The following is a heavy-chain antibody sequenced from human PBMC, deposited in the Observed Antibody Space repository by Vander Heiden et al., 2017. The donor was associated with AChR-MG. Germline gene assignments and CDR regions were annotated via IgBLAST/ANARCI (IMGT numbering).Heavy chain of an antibody. CDR3: ARVYSHGLWGLDHVAFEI. V-gene: IGHV6-1*01. Sequence: QVQLQQSGPGLVKPSQTLSLTCAVSGDSVSSNSVAWTWIRQSPSRGLEWLGRTYYRSNWYSNYAVAVRSRMTINADTTTNQFSMHLKSVTPEDTAMYFCARVYSHGLWGLDHVAFEIWGQGTMVTVSS. D-gene: IGHD5-18*01. J-gene: IGHJ3*02. CDR2: TYYRSNWYS. CDR1: GDSVSSNSVA.